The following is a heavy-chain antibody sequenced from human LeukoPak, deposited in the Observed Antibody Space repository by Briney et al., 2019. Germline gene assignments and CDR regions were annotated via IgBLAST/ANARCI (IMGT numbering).Heavy chain of an antibody. CDR1: GFTFSTDW. Sequence: QPGGSLRLSCAASGFTFSTDWMHWVRQAPGKGPVWVSRINGDGSSINYADSVKGRFTISRDNAKNTLYLQMNSLRVEDTAVYYCARRAVAGGLYGWWGQGTLVTVSS. J-gene: IGHJ4*02. D-gene: IGHD6-19*01. V-gene: IGHV3-74*01. CDR2: INGDGSSI. CDR3: ARRAVAGGLYGW.